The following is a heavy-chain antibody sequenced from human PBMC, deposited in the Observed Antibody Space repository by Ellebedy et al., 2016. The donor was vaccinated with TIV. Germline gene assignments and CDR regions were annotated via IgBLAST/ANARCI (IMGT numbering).Heavy chain of an antibody. Sequence: PGGSLRLSCAVSAFTFSSYWMSWVRQAPGKGLEWVANIKQDGGEKLYVDSVKGRFTISRDNAKNSLYLQMNSLRSEDTAVYYCAAGGRHYDILTGYYTLDYWGQGTLVTVSS. V-gene: IGHV3-7*03. CDR2: IKQDGGEK. CDR1: AFTFSSYW. J-gene: IGHJ4*02. CDR3: AAGGRHYDILTGYYTLDY. D-gene: IGHD3-9*01.